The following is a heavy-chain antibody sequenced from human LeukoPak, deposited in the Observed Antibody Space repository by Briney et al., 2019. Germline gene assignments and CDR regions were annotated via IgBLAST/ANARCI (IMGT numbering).Heavy chain of an antibody. D-gene: IGHD2-21*02. CDR3: ARGRVGYGDTFDY. Sequence: SETLSLTCAVSGGSISSGGYSWSWIRQPPGKGLEWIGYIYHSGSTYYNPSLKSRVTISVDRSKNQFSLKLSSVTAADTAVYYCARGRVGYGDTFDYLGQGTLVTVSS. J-gene: IGHJ4*02. CDR1: GGSISSGGYS. CDR2: IYHSGST. V-gene: IGHV4-30-2*01.